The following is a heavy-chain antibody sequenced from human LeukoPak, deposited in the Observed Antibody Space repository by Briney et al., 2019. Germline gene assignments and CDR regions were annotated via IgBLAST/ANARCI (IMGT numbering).Heavy chain of an antibody. V-gene: IGHV3-74*01. Sequence: GGSLRLSCAASGFTFSSYWMHWVRQAPGKGLVWVSRINSDGSSTSYADSVKGRFTISRDNAKNTLYLQMNSLRAEDTAVYYWGRGWGVGYCSGGSWYGGFDYWGQGTLVTVSS. D-gene: IGHD2-15*01. J-gene: IGHJ4*02. CDR2: INSDGSST. CDR3: GRGWGVGYCSGGSWYGGFDY. CDR1: GFTFSSYW.